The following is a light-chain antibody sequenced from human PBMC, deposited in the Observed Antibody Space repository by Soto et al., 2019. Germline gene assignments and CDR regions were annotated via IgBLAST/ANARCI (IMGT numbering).Light chain of an antibody. Sequence: SYELTQPPSVSVAPGQTAMITCGGNDIGSKSVHWYQQRPGQAPVLVVYDDRDRPSGIPERFSGSNSGSTATLTISRVEAGEDADYYCQVWDRNNNHVLFGGGTKVTVL. J-gene: IGLJ3*02. V-gene: IGLV3-21*02. CDR1: DIGSKS. CDR3: QVWDRNNNHVL. CDR2: DDR.